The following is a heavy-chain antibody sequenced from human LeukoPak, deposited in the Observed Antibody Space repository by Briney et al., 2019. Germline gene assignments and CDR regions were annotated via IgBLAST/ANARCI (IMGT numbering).Heavy chain of an antibody. D-gene: IGHD5-18*01. CDR3: ARAQDTAMVPHGGHFDY. Sequence: SETLSLTCTVSGYSISSGYYWGWIRQPPGKGLEWIGSIYHSGSTYYNPSLKSRVTISVDTSKNQFSLKLSSVTAADTAVYYCARAQDTAMVPHGGHFDYWGQGTLVIVSS. CDR2: IYHSGST. V-gene: IGHV4-38-2*02. CDR1: GYSISSGYY. J-gene: IGHJ4*02.